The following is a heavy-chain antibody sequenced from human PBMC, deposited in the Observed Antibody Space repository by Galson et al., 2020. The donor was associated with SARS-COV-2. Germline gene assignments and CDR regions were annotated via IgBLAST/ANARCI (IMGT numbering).Heavy chain of an antibody. Sequence: SETLSLTCSVSGGFITSSSYYWGWARQTPGKGLEWIGSIHYSGNSYYNPSLKSRITLSIDPYKSQFFLKVRSVTATDTAVYYCASLVPAGVGLYWFDPWGQGTLVTVSS. J-gene: IGHJ5*02. CDR2: IHYSGNS. CDR3: ASLVPAGVGLYWFDP. V-gene: IGHV4-39*01. D-gene: IGHD2-2*01. CDR1: GGFITSSSYY.